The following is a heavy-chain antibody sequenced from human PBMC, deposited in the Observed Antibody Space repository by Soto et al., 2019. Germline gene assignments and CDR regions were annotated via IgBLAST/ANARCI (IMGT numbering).Heavy chain of an antibody. V-gene: IGHV4-31*01. D-gene: IGHD3-22*01. CDR2: IYYRGST. J-gene: IGHJ4*02. CDR1: GGSISSGGYY. Sequence: PSETLSLTCTVSGGSISSGGYYWSWIRQHPGKGLEWIGNIYYRGSTYYNPSLKSQVTISVDTSKNQFSLKLSSVTAAGTAVYYCARGEEHYYYSSGYSFDYWGQGTPVTVSS. CDR3: ARGEEHYYYSSGYSFDY.